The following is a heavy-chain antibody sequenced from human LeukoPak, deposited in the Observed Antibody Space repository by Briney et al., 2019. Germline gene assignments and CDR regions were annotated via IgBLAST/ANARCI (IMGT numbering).Heavy chain of an antibody. J-gene: IGHJ5*02. CDR2: IIPIFGTA. CDR1: GGAFSSYA. CDR3: ARDTSISSGLHRGLNWFDP. D-gene: IGHD6-6*01. Sequence: SVKVCCKASGGAFSSYAISWVRQAPGQGLEWMGGIIPIFGTANYAQKFQGRVTINTDESTSTAYMELSSLRSEDTAVYYCARDTSISSGLHRGLNWFDPWGQGTLVTVSS. V-gene: IGHV1-69*05.